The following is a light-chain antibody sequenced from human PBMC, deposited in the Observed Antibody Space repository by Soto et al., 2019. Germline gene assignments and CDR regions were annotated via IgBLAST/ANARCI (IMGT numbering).Light chain of an antibody. CDR1: NIGSKS. V-gene: IGLV3-21*02. J-gene: IGLJ2*01. CDR3: QVWDSSSDHVV. CDR2: DDS. Sequence: SYELTQPPSVSVAPGQTARITCGGKNIGSKSVHWYQQKPGQAPVLVVYDDSDRPSGIPERFSGSNSGNTATLTISRVEAGDEADYYCQVWDSSSDHVVFGGGTKVTVL.